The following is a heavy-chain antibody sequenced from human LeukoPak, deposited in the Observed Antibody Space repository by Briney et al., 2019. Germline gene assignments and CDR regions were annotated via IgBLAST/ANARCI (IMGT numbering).Heavy chain of an antibody. CDR2: INHSGSP. V-gene: IGHV4-34*01. D-gene: IGHD3-22*01. CDR3: AQYDSTPLYDY. J-gene: IGHJ4*02. CDR1: GGSFSGYY. Sequence: PSETLSLTCAVYGGSFSGYYWSWIRQPPGKGLEWIGEINHSGSPNYNPSLKSRVTISVDTSKNQFSLKLSSVTAADTAVYYCAQYDSTPLYDYWGQGTLVTVSS.